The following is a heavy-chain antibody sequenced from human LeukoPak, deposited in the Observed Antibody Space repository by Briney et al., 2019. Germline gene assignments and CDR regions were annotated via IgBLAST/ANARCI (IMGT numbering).Heavy chain of an antibody. CDR1: GFTFSDYY. V-gene: IGHV3-23*01. CDR3: AKVRYGVVVITPNYFDY. J-gene: IGHJ4*02. D-gene: IGHD3-22*01. CDR2: ISGSGGST. Sequence: GGTLRLSCAASGFTFSDYYMSWIRQAPGKGLEWVSAISGSGGSTYYADSVKGRFTISRDNSKNTLYVQMNSLRAEDTAIYYCAKVRYGVVVITPNYFDYWGQGTLVTVSS.